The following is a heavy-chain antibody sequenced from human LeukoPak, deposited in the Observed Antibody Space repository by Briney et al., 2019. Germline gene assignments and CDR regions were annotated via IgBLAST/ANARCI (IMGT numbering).Heavy chain of an antibody. CDR1: GFSFSTSG. J-gene: IGHJ4*02. CDR2: IEFDGGDH. CDR3: VRDGAHWDLDY. V-gene: IGHV3-30*19. Sequence: PGGSLRLSCAASGFSFSTSGMHWIRRAPGKGLEWVAFIEFDGGDHYNADSVKGRFTISRDNSKNTVHLQMNSLRAEDTAIYYCVRDGAHWDLDYWGQGTLVTVSS. D-gene: IGHD7-27*01.